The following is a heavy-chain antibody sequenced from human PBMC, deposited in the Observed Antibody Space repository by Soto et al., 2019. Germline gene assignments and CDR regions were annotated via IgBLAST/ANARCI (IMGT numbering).Heavy chain of an antibody. Sequence: GGSLRLSCAPSGFIFSNYAMSWVRQARGKGLEWVSAISGSGADTYYTESVKGRFIISRDNFKNTLYLQMNSLRAEDTAVYYCAKDTGRGGGSVFDYWGQGTLVTVSS. D-gene: IGHD2-15*01. CDR3: AKDTGRGGGSVFDY. CDR1: GFIFSNYA. V-gene: IGHV3-23*01. J-gene: IGHJ4*02. CDR2: ISGSGADT.